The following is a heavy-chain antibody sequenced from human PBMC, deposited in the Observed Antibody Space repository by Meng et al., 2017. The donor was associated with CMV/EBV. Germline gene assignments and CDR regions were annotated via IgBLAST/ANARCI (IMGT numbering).Heavy chain of an antibody. D-gene: IGHD2-2*02. CDR3: ARDGPDIVVVPAAIRVAAAGTDYYYYYGMDV. CDR2: INPNGGST. Sequence: ASVKVSCKASGYTFTSYYMHWVRQAPGQGLEWMGIINPNGGSTSYAQKFQGSVTMTRDTSTSTVYMELSSLRSEDTAVYYCARDGPDIVVVPAAIRVAAAGTDYYYYYGMDVWGQGTTVTVSS. CDR1: GYTFTSYY. V-gene: IGHV1-46*01. J-gene: IGHJ6*02.